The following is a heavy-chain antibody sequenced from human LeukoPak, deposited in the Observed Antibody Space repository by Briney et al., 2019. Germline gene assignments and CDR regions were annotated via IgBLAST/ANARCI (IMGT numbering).Heavy chain of an antibody. V-gene: IGHV4-39*07. Sequence: SETLSLTCTVSGGSISSSSYYWGWIRQPPGKGLEWIGSIYYSGSTYYNPSLKSRVTISVDTSKNQFSLKLSSVTAADTAVYYCARGGGSYWSNWFDPWGQGTLVTVSS. J-gene: IGHJ5*02. CDR3: ARGGGSYWSNWFDP. CDR2: IYYSGST. CDR1: GGSISSSSYY. D-gene: IGHD1-26*01.